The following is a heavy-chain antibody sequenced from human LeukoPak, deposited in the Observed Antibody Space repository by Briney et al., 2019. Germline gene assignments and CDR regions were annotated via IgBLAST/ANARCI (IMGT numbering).Heavy chain of an antibody. CDR1: PGSIVSGAYY. CDR3: GRSSSSPRLDY. CDR2: IYHDGST. Sequence: TLSLTCTVSPGSIVSGAYYGSWIRQHGGRGLEWRGYIYHDGSTHYSPSLESPISISLDPSKHQFSLKLSSVTAADTALNYCGRSSSSPRLDYWGQGTLVTVSS. V-gene: IGHV4-31*01. D-gene: IGHD6-6*01. J-gene: IGHJ4*02.